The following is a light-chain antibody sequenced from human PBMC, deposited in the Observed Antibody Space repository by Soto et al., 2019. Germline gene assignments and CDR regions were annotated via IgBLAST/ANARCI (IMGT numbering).Light chain of an antibody. V-gene: IGKV3-20*01. J-gene: IGKJ1*01. Sequence: EIVLTQSPGTLSLSPGERATLFCRASQSVSGTSLAWYQQKPGQAPRLLIFNAVSRAAGILDRFSGSGSGTDFSLTISRLEPEDFAMYYCQLYDTSPLTFGQGTKVDIK. CDR3: QLYDTSPLT. CDR1: QSVSGTS. CDR2: NAV.